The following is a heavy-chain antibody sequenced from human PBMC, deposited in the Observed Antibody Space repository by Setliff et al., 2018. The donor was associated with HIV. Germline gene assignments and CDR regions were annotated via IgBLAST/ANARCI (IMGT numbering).Heavy chain of an antibody. CDR2: ISGSSTTI. J-gene: IGHJ4*02. CDR1: FTFSSFW. Sequence: FTFSSFWMNWVRQAPGKGLEWISYISGSSTTIYYADSVKGRFIISRDNAKNSLYLQMNSLRAEDTAVYYCAKVATWTGTTYYFESWGQGTLVTVSS. V-gene: IGHV3-48*01. D-gene: IGHD1-1*01. CDR3: AKVATWTGTTYYFES.